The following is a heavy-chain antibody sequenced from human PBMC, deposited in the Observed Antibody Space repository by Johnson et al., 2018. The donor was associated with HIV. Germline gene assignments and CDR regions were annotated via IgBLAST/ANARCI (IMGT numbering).Heavy chain of an antibody. Sequence: VKLVESGGGLVQPGGSLRLSCAASGFTLSSHWMHWVRQPPGKGLVWVSRINSDGSSTSYADSVKGRFTISRANAKNTLYLQMNSLRVEDTAVYYCARAIDQGYSSGWSSDVYDIWGQGTMVTVSA. CDR3: ARAIDQGYSSGWSSDVYDI. CDR2: INSDGSST. J-gene: IGHJ3*02. V-gene: IGHV3-74*01. CDR1: GFTLSSHW. D-gene: IGHD6-19*01.